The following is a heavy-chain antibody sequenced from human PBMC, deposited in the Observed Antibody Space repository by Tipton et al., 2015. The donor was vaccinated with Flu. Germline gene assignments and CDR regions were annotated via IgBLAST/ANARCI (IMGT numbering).Heavy chain of an antibody. CDR1: GYSISSGYY. V-gene: IGHV4-38-2*02. J-gene: IGHJ6*02. Sequence: LRLSCTVSGYSISSGYYWGWIRQPPGKGLEWIGSIYHSGSTYYNPSLKSRVTISVDTSKNQFSLKLSSVTAADTAVYYCASEVQDFYYYYGMDVWGQGTTVTVSS. CDR3: ASEVQDFYYYYGMDV. D-gene: IGHD3-10*01. CDR2: IYHSGST.